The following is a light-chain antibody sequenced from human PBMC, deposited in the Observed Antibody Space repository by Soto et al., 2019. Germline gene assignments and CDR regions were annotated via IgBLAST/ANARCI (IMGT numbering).Light chain of an antibody. J-gene: IGKJ1*01. V-gene: IGKV3-15*01. CDR1: QSVRSN. Sequence: TISAAAVSLSPGERATLSCRASQSVRSNLAWYQQKPGQAPRLLIYGASTRATGIPDRFSGSGSGTEFSLTISSLQSEDFAVYYCQQYNNGWTFGQGPQV. CDR2: GAS. CDR3: QQYNNGWT.